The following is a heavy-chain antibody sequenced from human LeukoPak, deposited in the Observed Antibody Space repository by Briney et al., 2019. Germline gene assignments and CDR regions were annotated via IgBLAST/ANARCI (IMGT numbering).Heavy chain of an antibody. V-gene: IGHV4-59*01. CDR2: IYYSGRT. J-gene: IGHJ1*01. CDR1: GGSISSYY. Sequence: SETLSLTCSVSGGSISSYYWIWIRQPSGKGLEWIGYIYYSGRTNYNPSLKSRVTISVDTSKNQFSLTLSSVTAADTAVYYCAKDDDWGHYKHWGQGTLVTVSS. D-gene: IGHD3-9*01. CDR3: AKDDDWGHYKH.